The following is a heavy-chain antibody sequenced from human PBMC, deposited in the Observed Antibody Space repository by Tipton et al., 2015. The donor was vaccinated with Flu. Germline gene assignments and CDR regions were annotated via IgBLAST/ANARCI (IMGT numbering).Heavy chain of an antibody. CDR1: GFTFSSYS. D-gene: IGHD3-22*01. CDR3: ARDGWGDYYDSSGYSRLFDY. CDR2: ISSSSSTI. Sequence: SLRLSCAASGFTFSSYSMNWVRQAPGKGLEWVSYISSSSSTIYYADSVKGRFTISRDNAKNSLYLQMNSLRAEDTAVYYCARDGWGDYYDSSGYSRLFDYWGQGTLVTVSS. J-gene: IGHJ4*02. V-gene: IGHV3-48*04.